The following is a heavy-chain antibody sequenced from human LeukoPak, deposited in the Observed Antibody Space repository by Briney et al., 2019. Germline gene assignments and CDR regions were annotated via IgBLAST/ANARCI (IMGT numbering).Heavy chain of an antibody. V-gene: IGHV1-69*05. Sequence: SVKVSCKASGGTFSSYAISWVRQAPGQGLEWMGGIIPIFGTANYAQKFQGRVTITTDESTSTAYMELSSLRSEDTALYYCAGGVAARPGNWFDPWGQGTLVTVSS. D-gene: IGHD6-6*01. J-gene: IGHJ5*02. CDR3: AGGVAARPGNWFDP. CDR1: GGTFSSYA. CDR2: IIPIFGTA.